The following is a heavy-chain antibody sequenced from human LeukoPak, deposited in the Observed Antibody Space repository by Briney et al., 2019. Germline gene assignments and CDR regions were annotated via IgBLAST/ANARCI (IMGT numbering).Heavy chain of an antibody. CDR3: ARGGVAAKYYFDF. Sequence: PSETLSLTCTVSGGSISPLYWSWIRQPPGKGLEFIGYIYYTGSTNFNPSLKSRVTLSVDTSKNQISLKLSSVTAADTAVYYCARGGVAAKYYFDFWGQGTLVTVSS. V-gene: IGHV4-59*11. D-gene: IGHD3-10*01. CDR2: IYYTGST. J-gene: IGHJ4*02. CDR1: GGSISPLY.